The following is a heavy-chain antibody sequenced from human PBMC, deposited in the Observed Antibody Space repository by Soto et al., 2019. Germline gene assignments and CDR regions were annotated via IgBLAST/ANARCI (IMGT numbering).Heavy chain of an antibody. CDR3: ARDDALCDGGRCYGVHLDA. D-gene: IGHD2-15*01. V-gene: IGHV3-66*01. CDR2: IQSGGPT. J-gene: IGHJ6*04. Sequence: QLGGSLRLSCAASGFTVSSKYMSWVRQAPGKGLEWVSLIQSGGPTYYADSVKGRFTISRDTSENTLHLQMDSLRAEDTAVYYCARDDALCDGGRCYGVHLDAWGKGTTVSVTS. CDR1: GFTVSSKY.